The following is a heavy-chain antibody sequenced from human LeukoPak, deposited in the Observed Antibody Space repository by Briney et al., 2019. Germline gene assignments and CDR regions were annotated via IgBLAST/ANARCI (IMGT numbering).Heavy chain of an antibody. CDR1: GFTFSSYA. CDR3: ARDGVSVSMGDYYYYGMDV. Sequence: PGGSLRLSCAASGFTFSSYAMSWVRQAPGKGLEWASAISGGGGSTYYADSVKGRFTISRDNSKNTLYLQMNSLRAEDTAVYYCARDGVSVSMGDYYYYGMDVWGQGTTVTVSS. CDR2: ISGGGGST. J-gene: IGHJ6*02. D-gene: IGHD3-16*01. V-gene: IGHV3-23*01.